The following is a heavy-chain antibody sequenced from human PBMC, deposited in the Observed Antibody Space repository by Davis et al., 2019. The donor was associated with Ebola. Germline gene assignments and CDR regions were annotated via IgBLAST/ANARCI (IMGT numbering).Heavy chain of an antibody. V-gene: IGHV3-23*01. Sequence: GESLKISCAASGFTFSSYGMHWVRQAPGKGLEWVSAISGSGGSTYYADSVKGRFTISRDNSKNTLYLQMNSLRAEDTAVYYCAKVEGYYDSSGYTSPWGQGTLVTVSS. J-gene: IGHJ5*02. CDR2: ISGSGGST. D-gene: IGHD3-22*01. CDR3: AKVEGYYDSSGYTSP. CDR1: GFTFSSYG.